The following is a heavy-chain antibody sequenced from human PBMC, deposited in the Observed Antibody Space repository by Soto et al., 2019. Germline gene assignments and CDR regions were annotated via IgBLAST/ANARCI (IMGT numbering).Heavy chain of an antibody. J-gene: IGHJ4*02. D-gene: IGHD1-26*01. CDR1: GDSVSSDGYF. CDR2: IAYTGDT. V-gene: IGHV4-61*08. CDR3: ARIVVGVTIDS. Sequence: QVQLRESGPGLLKPSETLSLTCTVSGDSVSSDGYFWTWVRQPPGKGLEWIAYIAYTGDTNDNPSVKGRVTISVDTSRNQFSLKVRSVSAADTAMYLCARIVVGVTIDSWGQGTLVTVSS.